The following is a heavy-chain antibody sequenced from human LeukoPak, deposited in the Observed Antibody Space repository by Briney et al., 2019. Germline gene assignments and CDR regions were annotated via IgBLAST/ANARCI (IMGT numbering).Heavy chain of an antibody. J-gene: IGHJ5*02. CDR3: ARGVLIVVVPAAGYNWFDP. CDR2: INHSGST. D-gene: IGHD2-2*01. CDR1: GGSFNGYY. Sequence: SETLSLTCAVYGGSFNGYYWSWIRQPPGKGLEWIGEINHSGSTNYNPSLKSRVTISVDTSKNQFSLKLSSVTAADTAVYYCARGVLIVVVPAAGYNWFDPWGQGTLVTVSS. V-gene: IGHV4-34*01.